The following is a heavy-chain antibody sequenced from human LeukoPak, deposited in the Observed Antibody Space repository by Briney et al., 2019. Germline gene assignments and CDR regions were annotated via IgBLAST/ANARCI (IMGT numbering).Heavy chain of an antibody. CDR3: AKGDPVDTAGLDY. CDR1: GFTFSSYA. Sequence: AGGSLRLSCAASGFTFSSYAMHWVRQAPGKGLEWVAVISHDGSNKYYVDSVKGRVTISRDNSKNTLYLQMNSLRTEDTAVYYCAKGDPVDTAGLDYWGQGTLVTVSS. V-gene: IGHV3-30*18. D-gene: IGHD5-18*01. CDR2: ISHDGSNK. J-gene: IGHJ4*02.